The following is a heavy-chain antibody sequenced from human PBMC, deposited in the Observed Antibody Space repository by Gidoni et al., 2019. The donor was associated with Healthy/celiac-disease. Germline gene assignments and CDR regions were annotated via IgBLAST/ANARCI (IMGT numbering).Heavy chain of an antibody. Sequence: QVQLQESGPGLVKPSETLSLTCTVSSGSISSYYWSWIRQPPGKGLEWIGYIYYSGSTNYNPSLKSRVTISVDTSKNQFSLKLSSVTAADTAVYYCARAPRIVGATTFDYWGQGTLVTVSS. CDR1: SGSISSYY. V-gene: IGHV4-59*01. D-gene: IGHD1-26*01. CDR3: ARAPRIVGATTFDY. CDR2: IYYSGST. J-gene: IGHJ4*02.